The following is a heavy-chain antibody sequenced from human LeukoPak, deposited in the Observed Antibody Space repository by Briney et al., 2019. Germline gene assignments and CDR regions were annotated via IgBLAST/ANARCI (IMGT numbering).Heavy chain of an antibody. CDR2: IKSKTDGGTT. J-gene: IGHJ4*02. V-gene: IGHV3-15*01. D-gene: IGHD3-9*01. Sequence: GGSLRLSCAASGFTFSSYSMNWVRQAPGKGLEWVGRIKSKTDGGTTDYAAPVKGRFTISRDDSKNTLYLQMNSLKTEDTAVYYCTIHPEPQLRYFDWLPGDWGQGTLVTVSS. CDR1: GFTFSSYS. CDR3: TIHPEPQLRYFDWLPGD.